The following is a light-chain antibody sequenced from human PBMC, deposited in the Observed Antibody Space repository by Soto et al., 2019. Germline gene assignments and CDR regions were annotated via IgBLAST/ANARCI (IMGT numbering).Light chain of an antibody. Sequence: EIVLTQSPDTLSLSPGEGVTVSCRASQSVNSSHLAWFQQKLGQSPRLLIYGPSRRATGIPDTFSGSGSGTEFSLAISRLDPEDFAVYYCQLYVGSSWTFGPGTKVEVK. CDR2: GPS. CDR1: QSVNSSH. V-gene: IGKV3-20*01. CDR3: QLYVGSSWT. J-gene: IGKJ1*01.